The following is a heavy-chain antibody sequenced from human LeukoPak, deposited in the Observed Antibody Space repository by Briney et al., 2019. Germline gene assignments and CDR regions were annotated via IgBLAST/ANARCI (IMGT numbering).Heavy chain of an antibody. D-gene: IGHD2-2*01. V-gene: IGHV3-7*01. Sequence: GGSLRLSCAVSGFLFSGYPMGWLRQAPGKGLEWVANIKQDGSEKKYVDSVKGRFTISRDNAKNSLYLQMNSLRVEDTAVYYCARESSVGPGAPSVHWGQGTLVTVSS. CDR3: ARESSVGPGAPSVH. CDR1: GFLFSGYP. CDR2: IKQDGSEK. J-gene: IGHJ4*02.